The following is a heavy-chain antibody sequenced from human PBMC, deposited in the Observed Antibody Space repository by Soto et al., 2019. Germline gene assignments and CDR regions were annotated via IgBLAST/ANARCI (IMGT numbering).Heavy chain of an antibody. CDR3: AKEGSNLVNYYYYYMDV. J-gene: IGHJ6*03. CDR1: GFTFSSYG. V-gene: IGHV3-30*18. D-gene: IGHD3-10*01. CDR2: ISYDGSNK. Sequence: QVQLVESGGGVVQPGRSLRLSCAASGFTFSSYGMHWVRQAPGKGLGWVAVISYDGSNKYYADSVKGRFTISRDNSKNTLYLQMNSLRAEDTAVYYCAKEGSNLVNYYYYYMDVWGKGTTVTVSS.